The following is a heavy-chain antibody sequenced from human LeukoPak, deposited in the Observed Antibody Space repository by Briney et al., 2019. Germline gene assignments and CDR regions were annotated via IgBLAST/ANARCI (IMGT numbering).Heavy chain of an antibody. CDR2: INPNSGGT. V-gene: IGHV1-2*06. CDR3: AREDCSSTSCYWGVDY. CDR1: GYTFTGYY. Sequence: ASVKVSCKASGYTFTGYYMHWVRLAPGQGLEWMRRINPNSGGTNYAQKFQGRVTMTRDTSISTAYMQLSRLRSDDTAVYYCAREDCSSTSCYWGVDYWGQGTLVTVSS. D-gene: IGHD2-2*01. J-gene: IGHJ4*02.